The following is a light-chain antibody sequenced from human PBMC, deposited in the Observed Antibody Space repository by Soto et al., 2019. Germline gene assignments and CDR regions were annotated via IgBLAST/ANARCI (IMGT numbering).Light chain of an antibody. CDR2: DAS. CDR3: QPYNSYSRT. J-gene: IGKJ1*01. Sequence: EVVMTQSPATLSVSAGEGATRSCRASQSVTSNYLAWYQQKPGKAPRLLIYDASGRATGIPARFSGSGSGTEFTLTISSLQPEDFAAYYCQPYNSYSRTFGQGTKVDIK. CDR1: QSVTSN. V-gene: IGKV3D-15*01.